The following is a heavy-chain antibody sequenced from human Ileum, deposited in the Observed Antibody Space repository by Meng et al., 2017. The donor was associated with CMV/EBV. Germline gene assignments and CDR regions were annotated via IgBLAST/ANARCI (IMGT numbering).Heavy chain of an antibody. D-gene: IGHD1-26*01. CDR3: ARLAGRELPEGFDY. CDR1: GLTFRSYW. CDR2: INGDGSST. Sequence: GESLKISCAASGLTFRSYWMHWVRQVPGKGLVWVSRINGDGSSTAYADSVRGRFTISRDNAKNTLYLQMNNLRAEDTAVYYCARLAGRELPEGFDYWGRGRLVTVSS. J-gene: IGHJ4*02. V-gene: IGHV3-74*01.